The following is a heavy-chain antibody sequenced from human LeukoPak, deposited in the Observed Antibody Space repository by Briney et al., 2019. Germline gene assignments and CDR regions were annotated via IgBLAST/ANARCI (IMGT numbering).Heavy chain of an antibody. CDR1: GFTFSIYN. CDR3: ARVHESTVTTYLYYYYGMDV. Sequence: GGSLRLSCAASGFTFSIYNMNWVRQAPGKGLEWASSISSSSSYIYYADSVKGRFTISRDNAKNSLYLQMNSLRAEDTAVYYCARVHESTVTTYLYYYYGMDVWGQGTTVTV. J-gene: IGHJ6*02. D-gene: IGHD4-11*01. CDR2: ISSSSSYI. V-gene: IGHV3-21*01.